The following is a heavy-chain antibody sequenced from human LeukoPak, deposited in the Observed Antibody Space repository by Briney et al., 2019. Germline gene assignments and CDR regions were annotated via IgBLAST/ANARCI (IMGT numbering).Heavy chain of an antibody. J-gene: IGHJ4*02. CDR1: GFTFADYA. CDR2: ISWNSGSI. Sequence: GWSLRLSCAASGFTFADYAMHWVRQAPGKGLEWVSGISWNSGSIGYADSVKGRFTISRDNAKNSLYLQMNSLRAEDTALYYCAKDKARYCSSWYYFDYWGQGTLVTVSS. V-gene: IGHV3-9*01. D-gene: IGHD6-13*01. CDR3: AKDKARYCSSWYYFDY.